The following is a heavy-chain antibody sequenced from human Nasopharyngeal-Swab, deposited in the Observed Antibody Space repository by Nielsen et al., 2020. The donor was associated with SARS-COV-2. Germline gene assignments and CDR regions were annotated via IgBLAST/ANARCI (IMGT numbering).Heavy chain of an antibody. J-gene: IGHJ6*02. CDR1: GYTLTSYY. D-gene: IGHD6-19*01. Sequence: ASVKVSCKASGYTLTSYYMHWVRQAPGQGLEWMGIINPSGGSTSYAQKFQGRVTMTRDTYTSTVYMELSSLRSEDTAVYYCARDLTNSIAVAGNYYYGMDVWGQGTTVTVSS. CDR2: INPSGGST. V-gene: IGHV1-46*01. CDR3: ARDLTNSIAVAGNYYYGMDV.